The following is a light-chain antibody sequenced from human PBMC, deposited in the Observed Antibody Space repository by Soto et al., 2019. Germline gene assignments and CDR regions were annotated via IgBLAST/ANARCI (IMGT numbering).Light chain of an antibody. Sequence: QSALTQPASVSGSPGQSITISCTGTSSDVGGYNLVSWYQQHPGKAPKLLIYEVNNRPSGVSDRFSGSKSGNTASLTISALQAEDEADYYCTSYTSVTIVVFGGGTKLTVL. V-gene: IGLV2-14*01. CDR3: TSYTSVTIVV. CDR1: SSDVGGYNL. CDR2: EVN. J-gene: IGLJ2*01.